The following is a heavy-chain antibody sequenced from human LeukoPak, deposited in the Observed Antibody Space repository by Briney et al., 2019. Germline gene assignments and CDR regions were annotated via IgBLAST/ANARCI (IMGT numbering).Heavy chain of an antibody. V-gene: IGHV3-49*03. CDR2: IRSKLYGGTT. J-gene: IGHJ4*02. D-gene: IGHD6-19*01. CDR3: TRSSGYTSGWYFDY. CDR1: GFTFGDYV. Sequence: PGGSPRLSCTTSGFTFGDYVMSWFRQAPGTGLQWVGFIRSKLYGGTTEYAASVRGRFTISRDDSKSIAYLQMNSLKTEDTAMYYWTRSSGYTSGWYFDYWGQGTPVTVSS.